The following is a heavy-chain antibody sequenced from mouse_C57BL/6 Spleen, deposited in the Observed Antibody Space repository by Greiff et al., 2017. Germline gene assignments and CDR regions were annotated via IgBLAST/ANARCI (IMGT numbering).Heavy chain of an antibody. D-gene: IGHD2-1*01. CDR2: IWTGGGT. Sequence: VKLMESGPGLVAPSQSLSITCTVSGFSLTSYSISWVRQPPGKGLEWLGVIWTGGGTNYTSALKSRLSISKDNSKSTVFLKMNSLQTDDTGRYYCAGTEDYGNFNWYFDVWGTGTTVTVSS. J-gene: IGHJ1*03. CDR1: GFSLTSYS. V-gene: IGHV2-9-1*01. CDR3: AGTEDYGNFNWYFDV.